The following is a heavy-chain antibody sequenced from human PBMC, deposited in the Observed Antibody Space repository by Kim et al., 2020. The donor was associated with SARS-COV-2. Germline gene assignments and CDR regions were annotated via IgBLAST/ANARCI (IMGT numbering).Heavy chain of an antibody. J-gene: IGHJ4*02. Sequence: GGSLRLSCAASGFTFSSYAMSWVRQAPGKGLEWVSAISGSGGSIYYADSVKGRFTISRDNSKNTLYLQMNSLRAEDTAVYYCAKDWYGSGSYSPFDYWGQGTLVTVSS. D-gene: IGHD3-10*01. V-gene: IGHV3-23*01. CDR2: ISGSGGSI. CDR1: GFTFSSYA. CDR3: AKDWYGSGSYSPFDY.